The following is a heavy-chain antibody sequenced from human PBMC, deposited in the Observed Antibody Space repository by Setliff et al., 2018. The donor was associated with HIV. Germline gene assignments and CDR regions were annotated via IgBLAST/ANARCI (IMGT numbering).Heavy chain of an antibody. D-gene: IGHD3-10*01. CDR3: ARELLRSWDGSESSYKPYYFDY. J-gene: IGHJ4*02. V-gene: IGHV4-38-2*02. CDR1: GYAISSGYY. CDR2: IYNRGST. Sequence: TSETLSLTCAVSGYAISSGYYWGWIRRPPGKGLEWIGSIYNRGSTYYNPSLKSRVTISVDTSKNQFSLKLSSVTAADTAVYYCARELLRSWDGSESSYKPYYFDYWGQGTLVTVSS.